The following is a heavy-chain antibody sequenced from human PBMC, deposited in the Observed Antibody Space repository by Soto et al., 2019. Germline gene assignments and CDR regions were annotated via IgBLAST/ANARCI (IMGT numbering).Heavy chain of an antibody. CDR1: GFTFRSYV. J-gene: IGHJ4*02. CDR3: ARWGTTGGLDV. CDR2: TSYDGSNN. Sequence: QVQLVESGGGVAQPGTSLRLSCVGSGFTFRSYVIHWVRQAPGKGLEWVALTSYDGSNNFYGDSVKGRFTISRDNSRKTVELQMDSLRLEDTAMYYCARWGTTGGLDVWGQGTLVSVSS. V-gene: IGHV3-33*05. D-gene: IGHD3-16*01.